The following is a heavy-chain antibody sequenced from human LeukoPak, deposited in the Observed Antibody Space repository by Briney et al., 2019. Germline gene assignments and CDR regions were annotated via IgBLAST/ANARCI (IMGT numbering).Heavy chain of an antibody. J-gene: IGHJ4*02. CDR3: GTYYYDSSVDY. CDR1: GGSISSSSYY. Sequence: PSETLSLTCTVSGGSISSSSYYWGWIRQPPGKGLEWIGSIYYSGSTYYNPSLKSRVTISVDTSKNQFSLKLSSVTAADTAVHYCGTYYYDSSVDYWGQGTLVTVSS. D-gene: IGHD3-22*01. V-gene: IGHV4-39*01. CDR2: IYYSGST.